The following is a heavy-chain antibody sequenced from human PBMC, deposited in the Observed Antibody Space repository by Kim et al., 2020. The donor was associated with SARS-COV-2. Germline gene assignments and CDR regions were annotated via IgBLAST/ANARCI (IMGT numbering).Heavy chain of an antibody. CDR3: ARRGDILTGNWFDP. V-gene: IGHV3-21*01. J-gene: IGHJ5*02. D-gene: IGHD3-9*01. Sequence: AHTVKAQFTITRDNAKNSLYLQMNSLRAEDTAVYYCARRGDILTGNWFDPWGQGTLVTVSS.